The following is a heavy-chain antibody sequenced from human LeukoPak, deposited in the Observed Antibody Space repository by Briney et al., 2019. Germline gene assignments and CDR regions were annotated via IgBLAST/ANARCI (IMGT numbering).Heavy chain of an antibody. CDR2: MRYSEAP. CDR1: GASISRCF. V-gene: IGHV4-59*08. J-gene: IGHJ6*02. Sequence: SETLSLTCTVSGASISRCFWSWFRQPPGMRLEYIADMRYSEAPTYNPSLKSRVSISLDTSKNQCSLKLRSVTAADTAVYYCARHVNGGTNPTAVWGQGTMVTVSS. CDR3: ARHVNGGTNPTAV. D-gene: IGHD2-8*01.